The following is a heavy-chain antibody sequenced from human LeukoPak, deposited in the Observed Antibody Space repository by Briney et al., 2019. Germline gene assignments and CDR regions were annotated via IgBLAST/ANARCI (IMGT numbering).Heavy chain of an antibody. CDR3: ARVETPPVLLWFGESERYYFDY. D-gene: IGHD3-10*01. CDR2: INHSGST. J-gene: IGHJ4*02. V-gene: IGHV4-34*01. Sequence: SETLSLTCTVSGGSISSYYWSWIRQPPGKGLEWIGEINHSGSTNYNPSLKSRVTISVDTSRNQFSLKLSSVTAADTAVYYCARVETPPVLLWFGESERYYFDYWGQGTLVTVSS. CDR1: GGSISSYY.